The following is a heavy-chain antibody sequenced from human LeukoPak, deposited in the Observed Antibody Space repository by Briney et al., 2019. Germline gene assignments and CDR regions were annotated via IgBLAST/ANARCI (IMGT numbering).Heavy chain of an antibody. D-gene: IGHD6-19*01. CDR1: GYTFTGYW. CDR3: ARDRGAVAGLAFDI. CDR2: ISPSGGST. J-gene: IGHJ3*02. Sequence: ASVKLSCKAFGYTFTGYWMHWVRQAPGQGPEWMGVISPSGGSTIYAQKFKGRVTLTRDMSTSTDYLELSSLRSEDTAVYYCARDRGAVAGLAFDIWGQGTMVTVSS. V-gene: IGHV1-46*01.